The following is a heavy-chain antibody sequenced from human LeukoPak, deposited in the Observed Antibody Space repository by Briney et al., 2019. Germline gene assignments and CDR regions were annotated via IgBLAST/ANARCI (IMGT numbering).Heavy chain of an antibody. J-gene: IGHJ4*02. CDR3: ARGRNIVVVVAATENFDY. CDR2: INHSGST. Sequence: SETLSLTCAVYGGSFSGYYWSWIRQPPGKGLEWIGEINHSGSTNHNPSLKSRVTISVDTSKNQFSLKLSSVTAADTAVYYCARGRNIVVVVAATENFDYWGQGTLVTVSS. CDR1: GGSFSGYY. V-gene: IGHV4-34*01. D-gene: IGHD2-15*01.